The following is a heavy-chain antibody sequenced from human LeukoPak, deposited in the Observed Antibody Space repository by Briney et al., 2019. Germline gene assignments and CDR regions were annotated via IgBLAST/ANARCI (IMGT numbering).Heavy chain of an antibody. CDR2: VHTSGST. D-gene: IGHD4-23*01. J-gene: IGHJ4*02. Sequence: SETLSLTCTVSGGSIRTYYWSWIRQSAGKGLEWIGRVHTSGSTTYNPSLTSRLTLSQDTSKNQVYLRLTSVTAADTAVYYCARDGGGNRNFDYWGQGTLVTVSS. CDR1: GGSIRTYY. CDR3: ARDGGGNRNFDY. V-gene: IGHV4-4*07.